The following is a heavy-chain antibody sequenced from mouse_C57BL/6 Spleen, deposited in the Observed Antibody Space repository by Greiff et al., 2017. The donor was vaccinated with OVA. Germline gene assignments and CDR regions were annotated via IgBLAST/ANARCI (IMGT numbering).Heavy chain of an antibody. CDR3: ARGLTLYYFDD. Sequence: QVPLQQPGAELVRPGSSVKLSCKASGYTFTSYWMHWVKQRPIQGLEWIGNIDPSDSGSHYNQKFKDKDTLTVDKSSSTAYMQRSSLTAEDSAVDYCARGLTLYYFDDWGQGTTLTVSS. D-gene: IGHD3-1*01. V-gene: IGHV1-52*01. CDR1: GYTFTSYW. J-gene: IGHJ2*01. CDR2: IDPSDSGS.